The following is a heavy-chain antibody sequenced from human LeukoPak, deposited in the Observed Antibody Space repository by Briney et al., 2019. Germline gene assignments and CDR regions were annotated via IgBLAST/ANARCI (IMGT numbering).Heavy chain of an antibody. CDR2: ISSSSSYT. CDR3: ARQVSGSYLVDY. Sequence: GGSLRLSCAASGFTFSDYYMSWIRQAPGKGLEWVSYISSSSSYTNYADSVKGRYTISRDNAKNSLYLRMNSLRAEDTAVYYCARQVSGSYLVDYWGQGTLVTVSS. D-gene: IGHD1-26*01. CDR1: GFTFSDYY. V-gene: IGHV3-11*03. J-gene: IGHJ4*02.